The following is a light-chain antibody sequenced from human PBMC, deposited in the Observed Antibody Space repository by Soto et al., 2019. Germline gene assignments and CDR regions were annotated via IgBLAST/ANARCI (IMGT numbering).Light chain of an antibody. CDR1: QSLLYSDGNTY. Sequence: DVVMTQSPLSLPVTLGQPASISCRSSQSLLYSDGNTYLSWFQQRPGQSPRRLIYKVSNRDSGVPDRFSGSGSGTDFTLKISRVEAEDVGVYYWMQGTYWPPRTFGQGTKVEIK. CDR2: KVS. V-gene: IGKV2-30*01. CDR3: MQGTYWPPRT. J-gene: IGKJ1*01.